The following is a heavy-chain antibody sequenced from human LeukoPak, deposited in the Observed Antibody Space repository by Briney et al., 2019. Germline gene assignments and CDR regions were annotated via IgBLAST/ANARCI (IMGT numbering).Heavy chain of an antibody. J-gene: IGHJ5*02. D-gene: IGHD3-10*01. CDR1: GGSISSGGYY. V-gene: IGHV4-30-4*08. CDR2: IYYSGST. CDR3: AREASPTLLWFGENWFDP. Sequence: PSETLSLTCTVSGGSISSGGYYWSWIRQHPGKGLEWIGYIYYSGSTYYNPSLKSRVTISVDTSKNQFSLKLSPVTAADTAVYYCAREASPTLLWFGENWFDPWGQGTLVTVSS.